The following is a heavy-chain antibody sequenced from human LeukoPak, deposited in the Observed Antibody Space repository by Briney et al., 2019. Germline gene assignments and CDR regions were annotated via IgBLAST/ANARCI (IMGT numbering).Heavy chain of an antibody. CDR2: INPKSGGT. J-gene: IGHJ4*02. Sequence: ASVTVSRKASGYSFTGYYMHWVRLAPGQGLEWMGWINPKSGGTNYAQKFQGRVTMTRDTSISTAYMELSRLRSDDTAVYYCASVTLSAYDGDYRGQGTLVTVSS. V-gene: IGHV1-2*02. D-gene: IGHD5-12*01. CDR1: GYSFTGYY. CDR3: ASVTLSAYDGDY.